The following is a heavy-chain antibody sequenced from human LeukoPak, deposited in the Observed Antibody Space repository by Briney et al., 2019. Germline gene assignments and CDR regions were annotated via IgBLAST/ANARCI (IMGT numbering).Heavy chain of an antibody. D-gene: IGHD5-18*01. CDR1: GYTLTVYY. CDR3: AREGSGYTYGRGSYFDY. J-gene: IGHJ4*01. CDR2: INPNSGDT. Sequence: ASVEVSCKASGYTLTVYYIHWVRQAPGHGLEWMGRINPNSGDTKIAHKFTGRVTMTRDTSISTAYMDLSGLRPDDPAVYYCAREGSGYTYGRGSYFDYWGHGILVTVSS. V-gene: IGHV1-2*06.